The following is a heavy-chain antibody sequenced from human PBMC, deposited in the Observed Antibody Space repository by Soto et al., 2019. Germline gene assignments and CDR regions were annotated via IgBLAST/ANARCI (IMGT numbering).Heavy chain of an antibody. CDR1: GFTFSSYG. D-gene: IGHD6-19*01. V-gene: IGHV3-33*01. CDR2: IWYDGSNK. CDR3: AREGGGYSSGWYR. J-gene: IGHJ4*02. Sequence: QVQLVESGGGVVQPGRSLRLSCAASGFTFSSYGMHWVRQAPGKGLEWVAVIWYDGSNKYYADSVKGRFTISRDNSKNTLYLQMNSLRAEDTAVYYCAREGGGYSSGWYRWGQGTLVTVSS.